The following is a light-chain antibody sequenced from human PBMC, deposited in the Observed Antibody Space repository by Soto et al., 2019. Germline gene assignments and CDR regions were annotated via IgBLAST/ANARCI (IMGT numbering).Light chain of an antibody. CDR3: QQSYSTPQNT. CDR2: AAS. V-gene: IGKV1-39*01. Sequence: DIQMTQSPSSLSASVGDRVTITWRASQSISSYLNWYQQKPGKAPKLLIYAASSLQSGVPSRFSGSGSGTDLTLTISSLQPEDFATYYCQQSYSTPQNTFGGGTKVEIK. CDR1: QSISSY. J-gene: IGKJ4*01.